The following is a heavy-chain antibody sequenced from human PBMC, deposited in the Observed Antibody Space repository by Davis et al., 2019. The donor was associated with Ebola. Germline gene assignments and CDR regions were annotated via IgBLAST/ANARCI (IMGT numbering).Heavy chain of an antibody. J-gene: IGHJ4*02. CDR1: GFSFGTYG. V-gene: IGHV3-30*03. D-gene: IGHD5-18*01. CDR2: LSYDGSHT. CDR3: STSDGYGVDY. Sequence: GESLKISCTAFGFSFGTYGMHWVRQAPGKGLEWVQNLSYDGSHTSSIDSVKGRFTISRDNAKNSLYLQMNSLKTEDTAVYYCSTSDGYGVDYWGQGTLVTVPS.